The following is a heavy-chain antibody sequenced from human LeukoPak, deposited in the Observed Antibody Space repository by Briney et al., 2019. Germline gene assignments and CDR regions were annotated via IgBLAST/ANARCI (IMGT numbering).Heavy chain of an antibody. CDR1: GGPISSYY. D-gene: IGHD4-23*01. J-gene: IGHJ2*01. V-gene: IGHV4-59*01. CDR2: IYNSGST. Sequence: PSETLSLTCTVSGGPISSYYWIWIRQPPGKGLEWIGHIYNSGSTDYNPSLKSRVTISVDASKNQFSLKLSSVIAADTAVYYCARGSGNMGYFDLWGRGTLVTVSS. CDR3: ARGSGNMGYFDL.